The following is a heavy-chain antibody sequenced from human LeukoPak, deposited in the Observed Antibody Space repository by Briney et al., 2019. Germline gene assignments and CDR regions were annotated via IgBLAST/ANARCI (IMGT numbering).Heavy chain of an antibody. V-gene: IGHV4-59*01. CDR1: GGSINSYF. Sequence: SXTLSLTCTASGGSINSYFWSWIRQSPGKGLEWIGYVYYTGSTNYNPSLKSHFTISMDTSKNQFSLKLSSVTVADTAVYYCARGRRDGSYYFDYWGQGTLATVSS. CDR3: ARGRRDGSYYFDY. CDR2: VYYTGST. J-gene: IGHJ4*02.